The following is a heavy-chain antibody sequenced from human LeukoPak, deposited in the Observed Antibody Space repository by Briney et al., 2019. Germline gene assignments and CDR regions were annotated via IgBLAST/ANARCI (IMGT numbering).Heavy chain of an antibody. Sequence: ASVKVSCKASGYTFTGYYMHWVRQAPGQGLEWMGGINPNSGGTNYAQKFQGRFTMTRDTSISTSYMELSRLRSDDTAVYYFASNGFWSGPYYYYYMDVWGKGTTVTVSS. V-gene: IGHV1-2*02. CDR2: INPNSGGT. J-gene: IGHJ6*03. CDR3: ASNGFWSGPYYYYYMDV. D-gene: IGHD3-3*01. CDR1: GYTFTGYY.